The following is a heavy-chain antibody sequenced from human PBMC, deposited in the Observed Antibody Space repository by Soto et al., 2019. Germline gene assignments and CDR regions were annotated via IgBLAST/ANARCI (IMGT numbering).Heavy chain of an antibody. CDR2: IYHSGST. Sequence: PGKGLEWIGYIYHSGSTNYNPSLKSRVTISVDTSKNQFSLKLSSVTAADTAVYFCVRLVGQQLGHENGFDPWGQRTL. D-gene: IGHD6-13*01. J-gene: IGHJ5*02. V-gene: IGHV4-30-2*04. CDR3: VRLVGQQLGHENGFDP.